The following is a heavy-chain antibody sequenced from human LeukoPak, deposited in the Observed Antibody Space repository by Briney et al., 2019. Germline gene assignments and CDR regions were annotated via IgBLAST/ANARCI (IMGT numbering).Heavy chain of an antibody. V-gene: IGHV4-39*01. CDR3: ARQEYSVHIQYFQH. Sequence: PSETLPLTCTVSGGSISSRTYYWGWIRQPPGKGLEWIGSVYYTGSTFYNPSLRTRVTISVDTSKNQFSLNLNSMTATDTAVYYCARQEYSVHIQYFQHWGQGTLVTVSS. D-gene: IGHD4-11*01. CDR1: GGSISSRTYY. CDR2: VYYTGST. J-gene: IGHJ1*01.